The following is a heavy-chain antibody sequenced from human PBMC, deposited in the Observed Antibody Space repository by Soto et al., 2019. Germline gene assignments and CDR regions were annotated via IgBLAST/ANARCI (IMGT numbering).Heavy chain of an antibody. Sequence: QIQLVQSGAEVKKPGASVKVSCKASGYPFTGYSVGWVRQAPGQGPEWMGWISAYSGDTYYAQRFQDRLTMTTDGSTSTAYMDLRSLRSDDTAVYYCARPSGSYGDYAWSLKYWGQGTLVTVSS. CDR3: ARPSGSYGDYAWSLKY. V-gene: IGHV1-18*01. CDR1: GYPFTGYS. J-gene: IGHJ4*02. CDR2: ISAYSGDT. D-gene: IGHD4-17*01.